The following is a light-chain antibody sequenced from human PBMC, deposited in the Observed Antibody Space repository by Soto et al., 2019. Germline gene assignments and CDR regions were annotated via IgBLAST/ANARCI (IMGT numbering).Light chain of an antibody. V-gene: IGLV2-14*01. J-gene: IGLJ1*01. CDR3: CSYTTSNTRQIV. CDR2: DVS. Sequence: QSARTQPASVSGAPGQSSTISCTGTSSDVGGYNYVSWYQQQPGKAPKFMIYDVSNRPSGVSNRFSGSKSGNTASLTISGLQAEDEADYYCCSYTTSNTRQIVFGTGTKVTVL. CDR1: SSDVGGYNY.